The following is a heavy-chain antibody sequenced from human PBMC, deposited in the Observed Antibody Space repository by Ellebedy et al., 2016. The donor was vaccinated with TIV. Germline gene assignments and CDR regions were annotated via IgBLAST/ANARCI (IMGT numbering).Heavy chain of an antibody. V-gene: IGHV3-7*01. J-gene: IGHJ5*02. CDR1: GFPFRSYW. CDR2: IHQDGGAQ. CDR3: ARRGSYGDYSVQVNSWFDL. D-gene: IGHD4-17*01. Sequence: GESLKISCAASGFPFRSYWMGWVRQAPGKGLEWVANIHQDGGAQYYVESVKGRFTISRYNAKNSMFLQMNSLRAEDTAMYYYARRGSYGDYSVQVNSWFDLWGQGTLVTVS.